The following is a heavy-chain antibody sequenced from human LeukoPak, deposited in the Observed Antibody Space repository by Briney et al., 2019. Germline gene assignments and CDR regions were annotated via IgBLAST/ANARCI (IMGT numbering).Heavy chain of an antibody. D-gene: IGHD3-9*01. Sequence: SETLSLTYTVSGGSISSYYWSWIRQPPGKGLEWIGYIYYSGSTNYNPSLKSRVTISVDTSKNQFSLKLNPVTAADTAVYYCARTGYDILTGYRAKQYYFDYWGQGTLVTVSS. V-gene: IGHV4-59*01. CDR3: ARTGYDILTGYRAKQYYFDY. CDR2: IYYSGST. CDR1: GGSISSYY. J-gene: IGHJ4*02.